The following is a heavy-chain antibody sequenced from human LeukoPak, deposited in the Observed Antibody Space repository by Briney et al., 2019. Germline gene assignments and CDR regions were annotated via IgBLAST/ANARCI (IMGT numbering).Heavy chain of an antibody. CDR2: IYPGDSDT. V-gene: IGHV5-51*01. CDR3: ARHSRGHYYYYYMDV. J-gene: IGHJ6*03. CDR1: GYSFTSYW. Sequence: GESLKISCKGSGYSFTSYWIGWVRQMPGKGLEWMGIIYPGDSDTRYSPSFQGQVTISADKSISTAYLQWSSLKASDTAMYYCARHSRGHYYYYYMDVWGKGTTVTVSS.